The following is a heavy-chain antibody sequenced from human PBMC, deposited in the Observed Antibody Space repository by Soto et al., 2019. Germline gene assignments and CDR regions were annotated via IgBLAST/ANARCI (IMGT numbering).Heavy chain of an antibody. Sequence: PSETLSLTCSVSGGTITSGRSSWNWIRQSPGKGLEWIAYIYHSGSTYYNPSLKSRVTISVDTSKNQFSLKLSSVTAADTAVYYCASMVRGVISDYYYGMDVWGQGTTVTVSS. CDR3: ASMVRGVISDYYYGMDV. CDR2: IYHSGST. J-gene: IGHJ6*02. D-gene: IGHD3-10*01. CDR1: GGTITSGRSS. V-gene: IGHV4-30-2*06.